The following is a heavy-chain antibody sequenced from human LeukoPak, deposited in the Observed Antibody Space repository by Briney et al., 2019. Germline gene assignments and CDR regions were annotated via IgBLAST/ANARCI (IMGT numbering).Heavy chain of an antibody. D-gene: IGHD6-19*01. CDR3: ARDQLTRYTSGWYW. CDR1: GFTFSSYS. V-gene: IGHV3-21*01. J-gene: IGHJ4*02. Sequence: GGSLRLSCAASGFTFSSYSMNWVRQAPGKGLEWASSISSSSSYIYYADSVKGRFTISRDNAKNSLYLQMNSLRAEDTAVYYCARDQLTRYTSGWYWWGQGTLVTVSS. CDR2: ISSSSSYI.